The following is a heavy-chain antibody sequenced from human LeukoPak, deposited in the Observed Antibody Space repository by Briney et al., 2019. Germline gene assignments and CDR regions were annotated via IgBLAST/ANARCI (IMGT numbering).Heavy chain of an antibody. CDR3: ARQDSSGYYRNWFDP. V-gene: IGHV4-59*08. CDR2: IYYSGST. Sequence: PSETLSLTCTVSGGSISSCYWSWLRQPPGKGLEWIGYIYYSGSTNYNPSLKSRVTISVDTSKNQFSLKLSSVTAADTAVYYCARQDSSGYYRNWFDPWGQGTLVTVSS. CDR1: GGSISSCY. J-gene: IGHJ5*02. D-gene: IGHD3-22*01.